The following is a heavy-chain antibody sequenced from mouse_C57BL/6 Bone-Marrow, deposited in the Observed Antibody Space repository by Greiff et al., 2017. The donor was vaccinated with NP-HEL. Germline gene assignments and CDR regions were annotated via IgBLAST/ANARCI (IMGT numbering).Heavy chain of an antibody. CDR2: IYPGDGDT. CDR3: ARGAY. CDR1: GYEFSNYW. Sequence: QVQLKQSGAELVKPGASVKISCKASGYEFSNYWMNWVKQRPGKGLEWIGQIYPGDGDTNYNGKCKDKATLTADKSSSTAYMQLSRLTSEDSAVYFCARGAYWGQGTLVTVSA. J-gene: IGHJ3*01. V-gene: IGHV1-80*01.